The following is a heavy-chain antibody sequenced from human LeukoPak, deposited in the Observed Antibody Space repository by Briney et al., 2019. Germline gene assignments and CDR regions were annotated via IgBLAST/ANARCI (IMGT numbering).Heavy chain of an antibody. CDR2: IIPIFGTA. CDR3: ATRYCSSTSCYNWFDP. Sequence: ASVKVSCKASGYTFTDYYIHWVRQAPGQGLEWMGGIIPIFGTANYAQKFQGRVTITADKSTSTAYMELSSLRSEDTAVYYCATRYCSSTSCYNWFDPWGQGTLVTVSS. V-gene: IGHV1-69*06. CDR1: GYTFTDYY. D-gene: IGHD2-2*01. J-gene: IGHJ5*02.